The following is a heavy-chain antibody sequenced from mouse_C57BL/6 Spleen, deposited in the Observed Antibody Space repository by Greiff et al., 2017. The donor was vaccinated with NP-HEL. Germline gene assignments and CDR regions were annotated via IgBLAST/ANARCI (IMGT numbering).Heavy chain of an antibody. CDR1: GYAFSSSW. CDR3: ARTVVAPYWYFDV. Sequence: QVQLKQSGPELVKPGASVKISCKASGYAFSSSWMNWVKQRPGKGLEWIGRIYPGDGDTNYNGKFKGKATLTADKSSSTAYMQLSSLTSEDSAVYFCARTVVAPYWYFDVWGTGTTVTVSS. D-gene: IGHD1-1*01. J-gene: IGHJ1*03. CDR2: IYPGDGDT. V-gene: IGHV1-82*01.